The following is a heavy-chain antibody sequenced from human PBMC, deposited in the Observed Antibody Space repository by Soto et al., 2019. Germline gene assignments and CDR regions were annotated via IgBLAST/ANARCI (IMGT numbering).Heavy chain of an antibody. CDR3: SAVETYYFDY. J-gene: IGHJ4*02. CDR2: ISGSGGST. V-gene: IGHV3-23*01. CDR1: GFTFSSYA. Sequence: VGSLRLSCAASGFTFSSYAMSWVRQAPGKGLEWVSAISGSGGSTYYADSVKGRFTISRDNSKNTLHLQMNSLRAEDTAVYYCSAVETYYFDYWGQGTLVTVSS.